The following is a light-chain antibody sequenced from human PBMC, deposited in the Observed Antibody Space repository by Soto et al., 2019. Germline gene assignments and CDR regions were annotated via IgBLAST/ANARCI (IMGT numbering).Light chain of an antibody. J-gene: IGLJ2*01. Sequence: QSALTQPASVSGSPGQSITISCTGTSSDVGGYDYVSWYQQHPGKAPKLIIYDVSNGPSGVSNRFSGSKSGNTASLTISGLQAEDEADYYCSSYTGSNAVVFGGGTKLTVL. V-gene: IGLV2-14*01. CDR3: SSYTGSNAVV. CDR2: DVS. CDR1: SSDVGGYDY.